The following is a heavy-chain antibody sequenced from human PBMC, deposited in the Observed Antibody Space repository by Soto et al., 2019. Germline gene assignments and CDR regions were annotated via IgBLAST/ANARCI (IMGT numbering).Heavy chain of an antibody. Sequence: QVQLVQSGAEVKKPGASVSVSCKASGYSFTNYFMHWVRQARGQGPEWMGIIDPSGGSTSYAPKFQGRVAMTRDTSTSTVYLELRSLRPDDTAVYYCASLIGVDILRDYWGQGTQVTVSS. CDR2: IDPSGGST. D-gene: IGHD3-3*01. CDR3: ASLIGVDILRDY. J-gene: IGHJ4*02. CDR1: GYSFTNYF. V-gene: IGHV1-46*01.